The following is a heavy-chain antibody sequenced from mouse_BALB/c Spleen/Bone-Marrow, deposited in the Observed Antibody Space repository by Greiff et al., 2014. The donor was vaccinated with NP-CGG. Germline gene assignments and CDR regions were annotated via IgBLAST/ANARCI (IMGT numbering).Heavy chain of an antibody. CDR3: AKYDTTVVLDY. V-gene: IGHV2-6-5*01. Sequence: VQLQQSGPGLVAPSQSLSITCTVSGFSLTDYGVSWIRQPPGKGLEWLGVIWGGGITYYNSTLKSRLSISKDNSKSQVFLKMNSLQTDDTAMYYCAKYDTTVVLDYWGQGTTLTVSS. J-gene: IGHJ2*01. D-gene: IGHD1-1*01. CDR1: GFSLTDYG. CDR2: IWGGGIT.